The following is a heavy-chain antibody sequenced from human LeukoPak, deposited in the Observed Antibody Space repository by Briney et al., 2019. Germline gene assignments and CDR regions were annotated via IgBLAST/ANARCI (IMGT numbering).Heavy chain of an antibody. J-gene: IGHJ6*02. CDR3: ARAGDSDYGDPYYYGMDV. Sequence: GGSLRLSCAASGFTFSSYSMNWVRQAPGKGLEWVSSISSSSSYIYYADSVKGRFTISRDNAKNSLYLQMNSLRAEDTAVYYCARAGDSDYGDPYYYGMDVWGQGTTVTVSS. CDR2: ISSSSSYI. CDR1: GFTFSSYS. D-gene: IGHD4-17*01. V-gene: IGHV3-21*01.